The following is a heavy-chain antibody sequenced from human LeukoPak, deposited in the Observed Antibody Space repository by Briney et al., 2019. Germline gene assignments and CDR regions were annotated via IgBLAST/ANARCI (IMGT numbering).Heavy chain of an antibody. CDR1: GGSISSYY. D-gene: IGHD7-27*01. V-gene: IGHV4-59*01. CDR2: IYYSGST. Sequence: KPSETLSLTCTVSGGSISSYYWSWIRQPPGKGLEWIGYIYYSGSTNYNPSLKSRVTISADTSKNQFSLKLSSVTAADTAVYYCTRASGDRGFDYWGQGTLVTVSS. J-gene: IGHJ4*02. CDR3: TRASGDRGFDY.